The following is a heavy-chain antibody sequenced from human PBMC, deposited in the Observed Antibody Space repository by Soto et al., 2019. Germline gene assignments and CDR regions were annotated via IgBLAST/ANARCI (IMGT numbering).Heavy chain of an antibody. CDR3: ARGRYEYSIQNDY. J-gene: IGHJ4*02. Sequence: SGKVAGNASGYTVTSYAMAWVRQAPGQRLEWMGWINAGNGNTKYSQKFQGRVTMTRNTSISTAYMELSSLRSEDTAVYYCARGRYEYSIQNDYWGQGTMVPVSS. CDR2: INAGNGNT. CDR1: GYTVTSYA. V-gene: IGHV1-3*01. D-gene: IGHD6-6*01.